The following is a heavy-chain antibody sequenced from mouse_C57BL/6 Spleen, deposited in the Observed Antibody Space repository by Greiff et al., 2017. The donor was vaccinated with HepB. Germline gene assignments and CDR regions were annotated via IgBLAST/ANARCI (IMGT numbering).Heavy chain of an antibody. J-gene: IGHJ1*03. CDR3: ARRGYYGSSPHWYFDV. CDR2: ISGGGGNT. D-gene: IGHD1-1*01. Sequence: EVKLVESGGGLVKPGGSLKLSCAASGFTFSSYTMSWVRQTPEKRLEWVATISGGGGNTYYPDSVKGRFTISRDNAKNTLYLQMSSLRSEDTALYYCARRGYYGSSPHWYFDVWGTGTTVTVSS. CDR1: GFTFSSYT. V-gene: IGHV5-9*01.